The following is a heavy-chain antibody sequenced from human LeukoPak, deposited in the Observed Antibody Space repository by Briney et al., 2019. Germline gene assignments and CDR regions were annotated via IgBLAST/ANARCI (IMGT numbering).Heavy chain of an antibody. V-gene: IGHV3-11*01. J-gene: IGHJ6*02. CDR3: ARDRGTSCYGGFCYGMDV. D-gene: IGHD2-2*01. CDR1: GFTFSDYY. Sequence: GGSLRLSCAASGFTFSDYYMSWIRQAPGKGLEWVSYIGSSGSTIYYADSVKGRFTISRDNAKNSLYLQMNSLRAEDTAVYYCARDRGTSCYGGFCYGMDVWGQGTTVTVSS. CDR2: IGSSGSTI.